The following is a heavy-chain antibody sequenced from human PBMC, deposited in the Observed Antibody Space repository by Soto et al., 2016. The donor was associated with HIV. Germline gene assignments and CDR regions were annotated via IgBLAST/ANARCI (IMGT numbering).Heavy chain of an antibody. Sequence: EVQLLESGGGLVQPGGSLRLSCAASGFTFSSYAMSWVRQAPGKGLEWVSYISGSGANTCYADSVKGRFTISRDNSNNTLYLQVNSLRAEDTAIYYCAKEIDSSGYYYFDYWGQGALVTVSS. CDR3: AKEIDSSGYYYFDY. CDR2: ISGSGANT. V-gene: IGHV3-23*01. D-gene: IGHD3-22*01. J-gene: IGHJ4*02. CDR1: GFTFSSYA.